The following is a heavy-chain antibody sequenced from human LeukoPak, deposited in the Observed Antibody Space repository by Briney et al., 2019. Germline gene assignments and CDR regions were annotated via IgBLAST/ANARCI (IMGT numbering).Heavy chain of an antibody. D-gene: IGHD6-19*01. CDR1: GGSISSSSYC. CDR2: IYYSGST. J-gene: IGHJ4*02. V-gene: IGHV4-39*01. CDR3: ARRCIEYSSGWHDC. Sequence: PSETLSLTCTVSGGSISSSSYCWGWIRQPPGKGLEWIGSIYYSGSTYYNPSLKSRVTISVDTSKNQFSLKLSSVTAADTAVYYCARRCIEYSSGWHDCWGQGALVTVSS.